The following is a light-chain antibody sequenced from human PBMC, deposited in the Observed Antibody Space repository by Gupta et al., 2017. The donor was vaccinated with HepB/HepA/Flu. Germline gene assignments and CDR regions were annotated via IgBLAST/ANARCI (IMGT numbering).Light chain of an antibody. V-gene: IGKV1-39*01. J-gene: IGKJ5*01. Sequence: DIQMTQSPSSLSASVGDRVTITCRASQSISSYLNWYQQKPGKAPKLLIYDASSLQRGGPSRFSGSGFGTXCTXTISSLXPEECENYYCYQSDNTHQLAITFGXGTLLDIK. CDR3: YQSDNTHQLAIT. CDR1: QSISSY. CDR2: DAS.